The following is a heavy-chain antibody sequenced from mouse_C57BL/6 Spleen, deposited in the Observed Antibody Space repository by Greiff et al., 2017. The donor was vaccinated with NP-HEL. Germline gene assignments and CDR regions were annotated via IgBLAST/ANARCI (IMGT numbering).Heavy chain of an antibody. CDR2: IYPGDGDT. D-gene: IGHD1-1*01. CDR3: ARPYYGSSYYFDD. CDR1: GYAFSSSW. Sequence: QVQLQQSGPELVKPGASVKISCKASGYAFSSSWMNWVKQRPGQGLEWIGRIYPGDGDTNYNGKFKGKATLTADKSSSTAYMQLSSLTSEDSAVYFCARPYYGSSYYFDDWGQGTTLTVSS. J-gene: IGHJ2*01. V-gene: IGHV1-82*01.